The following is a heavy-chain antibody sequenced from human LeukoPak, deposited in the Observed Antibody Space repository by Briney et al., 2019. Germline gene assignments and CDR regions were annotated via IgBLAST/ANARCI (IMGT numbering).Heavy chain of an antibody. Sequence: GGSLRLSCAASGFTFSSYAMHWVRQAPGKGLEWVAVISYDGSNKYYADSVKGRFTISRDNSKNTLYLQMNSPRAEDTAVYYCARDRETVAGRGYNWFDPWGQGTLVTVSS. CDR3: ARDRETVAGRGYNWFDP. CDR2: ISYDGSNK. J-gene: IGHJ5*02. V-gene: IGHV3-30*04. CDR1: GFTFSSYA. D-gene: IGHD6-19*01.